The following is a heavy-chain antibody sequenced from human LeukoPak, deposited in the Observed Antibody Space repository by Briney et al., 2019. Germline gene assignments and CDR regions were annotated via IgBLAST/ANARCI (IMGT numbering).Heavy chain of an antibody. CDR1: GFTFSSSA. CDR3: AKVPIHYGLDV. Sequence: GGSLRLSCAASGFTFSSSAMSWVRQVPGKGLEWVSGISASGGSTSYADSVRGRFTISRDNSKNTLYLQMNSLRAEDTAVYYCAKVPIHYGLDVWGQGTTVTVSS. J-gene: IGHJ6*02. CDR2: ISASGGST. V-gene: IGHV3-23*01.